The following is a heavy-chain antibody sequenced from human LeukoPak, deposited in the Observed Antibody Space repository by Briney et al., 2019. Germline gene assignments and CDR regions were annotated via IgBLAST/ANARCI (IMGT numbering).Heavy chain of an antibody. CDR1: GGSISSSSYC. Sequence: SETLSLTCTVSGGSISSSSYCWGWIRQPPGKGLEWIGSIYYSGSTYYNPSLKSRVTISVDTSKNQFSLKLSSVTAADTAVYYCARQGVRGVIGYWGQGTLVTVSS. CDR2: IYYSGST. D-gene: IGHD3-10*01. CDR3: ARQGVRGVIGY. V-gene: IGHV4-39*01. J-gene: IGHJ4*02.